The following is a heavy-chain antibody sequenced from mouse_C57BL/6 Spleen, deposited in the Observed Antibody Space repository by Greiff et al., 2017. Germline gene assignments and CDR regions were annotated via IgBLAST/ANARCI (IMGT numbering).Heavy chain of an antibody. CDR3: ARWAGTFDY. CDR2: IYPGDGDT. D-gene: IGHD1-1*01. Sequence: QVQLKQSGPELVKPGASVKISCKASGYAFSSSWMNWVKQRPGQGLEWIGRIYPGDGDTNYNGKFKGKATLTADKSSSTAYMQLSSLTSEDSAFYFCARWAGTFDYWGQGTPLTVSS. CDR1: GYAFSSSW. J-gene: IGHJ2*01. V-gene: IGHV1-82*01.